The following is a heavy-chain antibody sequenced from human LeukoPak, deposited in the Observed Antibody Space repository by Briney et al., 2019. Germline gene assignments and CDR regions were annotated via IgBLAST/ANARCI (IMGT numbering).Heavy chain of an antibody. CDR1: GGTLRTYA. D-gene: IGHD2-2*01. V-gene: IGHV1-69*05. CDR3: ARGFVVKPARYYFDS. CDR2: IIPIFDTE. Sequence: SSVKVSCKASGGTLRTYAVSWVRQVPGQGLEWVGGIIPIFDTEDYAQKFQGRVTISTDEFTDTAYMELSSLRSDDTAVYYCARGFVVKPARYYFDSWGQGTLVTVSS. J-gene: IGHJ4*02.